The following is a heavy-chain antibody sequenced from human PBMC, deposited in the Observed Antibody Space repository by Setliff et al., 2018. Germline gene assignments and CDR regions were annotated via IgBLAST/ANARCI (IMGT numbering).Heavy chain of an antibody. Sequence: GGSLRLSCAASGFTFDDYAMHWVRQAPGKGLEWVSLISRDGGSTYYAESLKGRFTISGDNRKNSLYLQMTSLRAEATALYYCAKDGALGGRSWYDYYYAGMDVWGQGTTVTVSS. V-gene: IGHV3-43D*03. CDR1: GFTFDDYA. J-gene: IGHJ6*02. CDR2: ISRDGGST. CDR3: AKDGALGGRSWYDYYYAGMDV. D-gene: IGHD6-13*01.